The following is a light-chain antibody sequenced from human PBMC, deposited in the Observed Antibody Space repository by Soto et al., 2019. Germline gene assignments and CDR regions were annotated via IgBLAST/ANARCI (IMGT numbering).Light chain of an antibody. J-gene: IGLJ1*01. V-gene: IGLV2-14*03. CDR3: SAYTVSRTDV. CDR2: NVY. CDR1: SSDVGAYNF. Sequence: QSALTQPASVSGSPGQSITISCTGTSSDVGAYNFVSWHQQHPGKAPKLMIYNVYDRPSGISYRFSGSKSGNTASLTISGPQGEDEADYYCSAYTVSRTDVFGTGTKVTVL.